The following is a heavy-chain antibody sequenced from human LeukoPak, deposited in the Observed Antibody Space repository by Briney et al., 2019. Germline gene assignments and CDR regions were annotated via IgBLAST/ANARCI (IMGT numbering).Heavy chain of an antibody. V-gene: IGHV3-7*01. Sequence: GSLRLSCAASGFAFSDFWMSWVRQAPGKGLEWVANIRHDGNAKNYVPSVRGRFTISRDNAKNSLYLQMNSLTVEDTAVYYCATSHDSAGNDWGQGTLVTVSS. D-gene: IGHD2-15*01. CDR2: IRHDGNAK. CDR1: GFAFSDFW. CDR3: ATSHDSAGND. J-gene: IGHJ4*02.